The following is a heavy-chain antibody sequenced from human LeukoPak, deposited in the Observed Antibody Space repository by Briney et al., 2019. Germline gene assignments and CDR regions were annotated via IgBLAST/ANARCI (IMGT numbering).Heavy chain of an antibody. CDR1: GFTFSSFW. D-gene: IGHD3-9*01. CDR3: SRDRSDILTGYNDAFDI. V-gene: IGHV3-7*01. CDR2: IKYDGSEK. J-gene: IGHJ3*02. Sequence: GGSLRLSCADSGFTFSSFWMSWVRQAPGRGLEWVANIKYDGSEKYYVDSVKGRFTISRDNAKNSLYLQMNSLRADDTAVYYCSRDRSDILTGYNDAFDIWGQGKMVNVSS.